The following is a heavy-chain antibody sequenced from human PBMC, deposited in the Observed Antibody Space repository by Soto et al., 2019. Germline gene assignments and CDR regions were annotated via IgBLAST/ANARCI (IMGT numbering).Heavy chain of an antibody. CDR1: GGSGSRGSYY. CDR3: SRGGNERYFYYGLDV. Sequence: PSETLSLTCSISGGSGSRGSYYWNWIRQPPGKGLEWIGFIYSSGGTHYNPSLKSRLTISVDTSNNQISLTLTSVTAADTAVYYCSRGGNERYFYYGLDVWAQGTTVPVSS. J-gene: IGHJ6*02. V-gene: IGHV4-61*01. D-gene: IGHD1-1*01. CDR2: IYSSGGT.